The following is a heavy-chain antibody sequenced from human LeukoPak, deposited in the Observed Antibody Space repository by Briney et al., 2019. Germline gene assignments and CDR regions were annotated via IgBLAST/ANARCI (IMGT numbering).Heavy chain of an antibody. Sequence: SETLSLTCTVSSGSISSSSYYWSWIRQPPGKGLEWIGYIYYSGSTNYNPSLKSRVTISVDTSKNQFSLKLSSVTAADTAVYYCASSQVLGATRYFQHWGQGTLVTVSS. CDR3: ASSQVLGATRYFQH. CDR2: IYYSGST. J-gene: IGHJ1*01. V-gene: IGHV4-61*01. D-gene: IGHD1-26*01. CDR1: SGSISSSSYY.